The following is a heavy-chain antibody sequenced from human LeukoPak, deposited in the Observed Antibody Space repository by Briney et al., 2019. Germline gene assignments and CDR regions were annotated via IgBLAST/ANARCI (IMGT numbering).Heavy chain of an antibody. CDR3: AKGGWLEY. J-gene: IGHJ4*02. D-gene: IGHD5-24*01. CDR1: GFTFSAYG. Sequence: GGSLRLSCVGSGFTFSAYGMSWVRQAPGQGLESVSSISGSDGATSYADSVKGRFTISRDDSKNTLYLQMNSLRAEDTAVYYCAKGGWLEYWGQGTLVTVSS. CDR2: ISGSDGAT. V-gene: IGHV3-23*01.